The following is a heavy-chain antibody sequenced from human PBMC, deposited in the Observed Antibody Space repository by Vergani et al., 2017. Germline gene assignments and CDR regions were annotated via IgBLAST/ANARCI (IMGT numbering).Heavy chain of an antibody. V-gene: IGHV4-59*01. CDR1: GGSISSYY. D-gene: IGHD3-10*01. CDR3: ARAGVWFGVLDAFDI. Sequence: QVQLQESGPGLVKPSETLSLTCTVSGGSISSYYWSWIRQPPGKALEWIGYIYYSGSTNYNPSLKSRVTISVDTSKNQFSLKLSSVTAADTAVYYCARAGVWFGVLDAFDIWGQGTMVTVSS. CDR2: IYYSGST. J-gene: IGHJ3*02.